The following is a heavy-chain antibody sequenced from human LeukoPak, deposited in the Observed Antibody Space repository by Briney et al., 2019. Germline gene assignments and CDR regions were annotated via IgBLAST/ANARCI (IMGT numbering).Heavy chain of an antibody. J-gene: IGHJ6*03. D-gene: IGHD6-6*01. CDR3: AKGDSSSYYMDV. CDR2: ISYDGSNK. V-gene: IGHV3-30*18. CDR1: GFTFSSYG. Sequence: PGGSLRLSCAASGFTFSSYGMHWVRQAPGKGLEWVAVISYDGSNKYYADSVKGRFTISRDNSKNTLYLQMNSLRAEDTAVYYCAKGDSSSYYMDVWGKGTTVTVSS.